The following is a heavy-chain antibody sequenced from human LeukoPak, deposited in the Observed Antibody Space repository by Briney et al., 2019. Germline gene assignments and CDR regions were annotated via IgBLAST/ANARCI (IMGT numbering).Heavy chain of an antibody. CDR2: INQGGSVK. D-gene: IGHD4-23*01. J-gene: IGHJ4*02. Sequence: PGGSLRLSCAASGFTFRSYWMSWVRQAPGKGLEWVANINQGGSVKYYVDSVKGRFTISRDDAKNSLYVQMNSLRDEDTAVYYCARVSVVNDYWGQGTLVTVSS. CDR3: ARVSVVNDY. CDR1: GFTFRSYW. V-gene: IGHV3-7*01.